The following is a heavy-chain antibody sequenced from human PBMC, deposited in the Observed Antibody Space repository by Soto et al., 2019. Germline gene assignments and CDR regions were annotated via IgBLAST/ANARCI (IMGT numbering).Heavy chain of an antibody. Sequence: QVQLEQSGAEVKKPGSSVKVSCKASGDRFTSDAIRWGRQAPGQGLEWVGTVLPVLGTTNYAQKLRGRVTITADESTSTAYMELGSLISEDTAIYSCARYRADRGCDSWGQGTLVTVSS. D-gene: IGHD2-15*01. CDR3: ARYRADRGCDS. CDR2: VLPVLGTT. CDR1: GDRFTSDA. J-gene: IGHJ4*02. V-gene: IGHV1-69*15.